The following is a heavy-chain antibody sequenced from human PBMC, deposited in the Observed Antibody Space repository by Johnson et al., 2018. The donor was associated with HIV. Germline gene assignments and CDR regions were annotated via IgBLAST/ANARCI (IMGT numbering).Heavy chain of an antibody. CDR3: AKGLKLGSGDDAFDI. CDR2: IKQDGSEK. V-gene: IGHV3-7*02. D-gene: IGHD7-27*01. J-gene: IGHJ3*02. Sequence: MLLVESGGGLVQPGGSLRLSCAASGFTFSSYWMSWVRQAPGKGLEWVANIKQDGSEKYYVDSVKGRFTISRDNSKNTLYLQMNSLRAEDTAVYYCAKGLKLGSGDDAFDIWGQGTMVTVSS. CDR1: GFTFSSYW.